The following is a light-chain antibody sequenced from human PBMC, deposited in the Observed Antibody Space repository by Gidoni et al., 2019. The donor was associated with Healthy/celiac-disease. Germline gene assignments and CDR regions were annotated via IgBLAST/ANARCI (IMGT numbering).Light chain of an antibody. V-gene: IGKV3-20*01. CDR3: QQYGSSPVT. Sequence: EIVLTQSPGTLSLSPGERATLSCRASQSVSSSYLAWYQQKPGQAPRLLIYGASSRATGIPDRFSGSGSGTDFTLTISRLEPEDFAVYYCQQYGSSPVTFGQGTVEIK. J-gene: IGKJ1*01. CDR1: QSVSSSY. CDR2: GAS.